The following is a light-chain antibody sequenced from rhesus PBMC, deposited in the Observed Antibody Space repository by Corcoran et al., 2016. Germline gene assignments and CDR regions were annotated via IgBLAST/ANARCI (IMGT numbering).Light chain of an antibody. CDR1: QSLLYSSNNKNY. CDR2: WAS. V-gene: IGKV4-1*01. Sequence: DIVMTQSPDSLAVSLGERVTINCKSSQSLLYSSNNKNYLAWYQQKPGKAPKLLIYWASTRESVVPNRFSGSGSGTDFTLTISGLQAEDVAVYYCQQYYSSPLTFGGGTKVEIK. J-gene: IGKJ4*01. CDR3: QQYYSSPLT.